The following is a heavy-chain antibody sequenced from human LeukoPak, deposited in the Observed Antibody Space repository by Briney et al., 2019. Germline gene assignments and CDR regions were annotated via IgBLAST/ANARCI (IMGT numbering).Heavy chain of an antibody. V-gene: IGHV1-8*01. CDR3: ARDTGRITSTGYYFMDV. CDR2: MNPNSGNT. D-gene: IGHD2-8*02. J-gene: IGHJ6*03. Sequence: ASVKVSCKASGYTFTSYDINWVRQATGQGLEWMGWMNPNSGNTGYAQKFQDRVTMTTDTSTSTAYMELRSLRPDDTAMYYCARDTGRITSTGYYFMDVWGKGTTVTVSS. CDR1: GYTFTSYD.